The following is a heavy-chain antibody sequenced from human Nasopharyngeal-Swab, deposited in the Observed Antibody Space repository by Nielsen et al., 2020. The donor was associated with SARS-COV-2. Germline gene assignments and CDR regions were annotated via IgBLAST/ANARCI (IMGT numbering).Heavy chain of an antibody. CDR2: ISSSGSTI. Sequence: SCAASGGTFSSYEMNWGRQAPGKGLEWVSYISSSGSTIYYADSVKGRFTISRDNAKNSLYLQMNSLRAEDTAVYYCARDSTGYSSGWEARIDYWGQGTLVTVSS. J-gene: IGHJ4*02. CDR3: ARDSTGYSSGWEARIDY. D-gene: IGHD6-19*01. CDR1: GGTFSSYE. V-gene: IGHV3-48*03.